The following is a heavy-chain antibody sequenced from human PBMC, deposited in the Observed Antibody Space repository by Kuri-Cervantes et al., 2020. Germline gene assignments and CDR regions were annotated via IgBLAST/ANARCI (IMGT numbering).Heavy chain of an antibody. J-gene: IGHJ4*02. D-gene: IGHD2-15*01. CDR1: GFTFDDYA. Sequence: GGSLRLSCAASGFTFDDYAMHWVRQAPGKGLEWVSGINWNSGSIGYADSVKGRFTISRDNGKNSLYLQMNSLRPDDTAFYYCAKDVDRNIVVAATAFDLWGQGTPVTVSS. CDR3: AKDVDRNIVVAATAFDL. V-gene: IGHV3-9*01. CDR2: INWNSGSI.